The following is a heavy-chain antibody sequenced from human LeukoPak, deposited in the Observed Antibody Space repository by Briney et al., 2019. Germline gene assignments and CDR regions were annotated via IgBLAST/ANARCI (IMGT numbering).Heavy chain of an antibody. CDR3: ARGWYTSGWFWFDP. V-gene: IGHV4-59*01. Sequence: PSETLSLTCTVSGGSISNYYWSWIRQPPGKGLEWIGYIYYSGSTKYNPSLKSRVTISVDTSKNQFSLRLNSVTAADTAVYYCARGWYTSGWFWFDPWGQGTLVTVSS. CDR2: IYYSGST. CDR1: GGSISNYY. D-gene: IGHD6-19*01. J-gene: IGHJ5*02.